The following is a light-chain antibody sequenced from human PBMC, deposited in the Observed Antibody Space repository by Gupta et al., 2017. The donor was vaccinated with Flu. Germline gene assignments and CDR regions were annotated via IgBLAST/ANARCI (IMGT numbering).Light chain of an antibody. J-gene: IGKJ3*01. CDR1: QSISLNY. CDR2: GVS. Sequence: TLSLPPGERATLSCRASQSISLNYLAWYQQKPGQAPRLLIYGVSTRATGIPNRFSGSGSGTDFTLTISRLEPEDCAVYYCQQYGSSPLFSFGPGTKVDLK. V-gene: IGKV3-20*01. CDR3: QQYGSSPLFS.